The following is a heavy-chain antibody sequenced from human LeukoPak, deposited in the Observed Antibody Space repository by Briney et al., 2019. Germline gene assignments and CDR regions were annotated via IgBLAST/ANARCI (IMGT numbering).Heavy chain of an antibody. V-gene: IGHV3-7*01. CDR3: ARSGVVTPPAPVRFDP. Sequence: PGGSLRLSCAASGFTFNNYWMSWVRQAPGKGLEWVANINQDGSDKYYVDSVKGRFTISRDNDKNSLYPEMNSLRAEDTAVYYCARSGVVTPPAPVRFDPRDQGTLVTVSS. J-gene: IGHJ5*02. CDR2: INQDGSDK. CDR1: GFTFNNYW. D-gene: IGHD4-23*01.